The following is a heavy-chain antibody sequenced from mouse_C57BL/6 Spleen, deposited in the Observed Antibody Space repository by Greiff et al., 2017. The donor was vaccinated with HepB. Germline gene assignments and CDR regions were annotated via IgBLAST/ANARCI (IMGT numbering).Heavy chain of an antibody. V-gene: IGHV1-80*01. CDR1: GYAFSSYW. J-gene: IGHJ4*01. D-gene: IGHD2-4*01. CDR2: IYPGDGDT. CDR3: ARSRDYGGGYYYAMDY. Sequence: VQLQQSGAELVKPAASVKISCKASGYAFSSYWMNWVKQRPGKGLEWIGQIYPGDGDTNYNGKFKGKATLTADKSSSTAYMQLSSLTSEDSAVYFCARSRDYGGGYYYAMDYWGQGTSVTVSS.